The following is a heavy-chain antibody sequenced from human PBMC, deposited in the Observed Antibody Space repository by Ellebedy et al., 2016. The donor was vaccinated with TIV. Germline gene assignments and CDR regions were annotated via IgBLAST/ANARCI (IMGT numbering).Heavy chain of an antibody. J-gene: IGHJ4*02. CDR1: GYTFTSYG. D-gene: IGHD6-19*01. Sequence: AASVKVSCKASGYTFTSYGISWVRQAPGQGLEWMGWISAYNGNTNYAPKLQGRVTITTDTSTTTAYMELRSLRSDDTAVYYCARDILRLVLAYWGQGTLVTVSS. CDR3: ARDILRLVLAY. V-gene: IGHV1-18*04. CDR2: ISAYNGNT.